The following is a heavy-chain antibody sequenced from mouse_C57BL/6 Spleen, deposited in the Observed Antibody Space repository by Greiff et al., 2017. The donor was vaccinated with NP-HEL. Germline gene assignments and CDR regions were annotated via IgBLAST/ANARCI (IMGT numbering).Heavy chain of an antibody. V-gene: IGHV1-55*01. J-gene: IGHJ2*01. CDR1: GYTFPSYW. Sequence: QVQLQQPGAELVKPGASVKMSCKASGYTFPSYWITWVKQRPGQGLEWIGDIYPGSGSTNYNEKFKSKATLTVDTSSSTAYMQLSSLTSEDSAVYYCARPYYYGSSPFDYWGQGTTLTVSS. CDR3: ARPYYYGSSPFDY. CDR2: IYPGSGST. D-gene: IGHD1-1*01.